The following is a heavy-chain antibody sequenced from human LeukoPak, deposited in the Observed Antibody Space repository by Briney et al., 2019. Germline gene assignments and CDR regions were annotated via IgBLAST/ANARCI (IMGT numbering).Heavy chain of an antibody. J-gene: IGHJ6*04. D-gene: IGHD2-15*01. CDR2: IIPIFGTA. V-gene: IGHV1-69*13. CDR1: GGTFSSYA. Sequence: SVKVSCKASGGTFSSYAISWVRQAPGQGLEWMGGIIPIFGTANYAQKFQGRVTITADESTTTAYMELSSLRSEDTAVYFWATPKRWHCSGGSCYGYYYYGMDVWGKGTTVTVSS. CDR3: ATPKRWHCSGGSCYGYYYYGMDV.